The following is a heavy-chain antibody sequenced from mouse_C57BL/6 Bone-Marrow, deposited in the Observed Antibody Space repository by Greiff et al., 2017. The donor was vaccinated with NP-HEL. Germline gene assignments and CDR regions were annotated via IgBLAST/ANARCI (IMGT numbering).Heavy chain of an antibody. CDR1: GYTFTSYW. CDR2: INPSSGYT. CDR3: ARAYDYDVHWYFDV. V-gene: IGHV1-7*01. J-gene: IGHJ1*03. D-gene: IGHD2-4*01. Sequence: QVQLQQSGAELAKPGASVKLSCKASGYTFTSYWMHWVKQRPGQGLEWIGYINPSSGYTKYNQKFKDKATLTAAKSSSTDNMQLSSLTYEDSAVYYCARAYDYDVHWYFDVWGTGTTVTVSS.